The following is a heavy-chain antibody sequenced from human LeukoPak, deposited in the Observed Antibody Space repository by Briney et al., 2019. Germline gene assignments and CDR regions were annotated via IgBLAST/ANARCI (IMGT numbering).Heavy chain of an antibody. J-gene: IGHJ4*02. D-gene: IGHD6-19*01. CDR2: INHSGST. CDR3: ASSRLVLFDY. V-gene: IGHV4-34*01. Sequence: KASETLSLTCAVYGGSFSGYYWSWIRQPPGKGLEWIGEINHSGSTNYNPSLKSRVTISVDTSKNQFSLKLSSVTAADTAVYYCASSRLVLFDYWGQGTLVTVSS. CDR1: GGSFSGYY.